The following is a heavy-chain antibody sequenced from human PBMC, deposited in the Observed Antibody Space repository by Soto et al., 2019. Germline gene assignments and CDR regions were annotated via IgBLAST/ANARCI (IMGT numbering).Heavy chain of an antibody. J-gene: IGHJ4*02. V-gene: IGHV1-69*02. Sequence: QVQLVQSGAEVKKPGSTVRVSCTASGDTFNFYTISWVRQVPGQGPEWMGRIIPMLGMSNYAQKFQGRVPMMAEKSTSTVYMNLSGLTSEDTAVYYCATTYVSGSTHFDYWGQGTLVSVSS. CDR1: GDTFNFYT. CDR2: IIPMLGMS. CDR3: ATTYVSGSTHFDY. D-gene: IGHD3-10*01.